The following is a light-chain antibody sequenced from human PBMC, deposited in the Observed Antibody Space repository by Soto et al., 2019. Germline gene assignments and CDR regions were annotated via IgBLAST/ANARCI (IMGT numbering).Light chain of an antibody. V-gene: IGLV1-44*01. Sequence: QSVLTQPPSASGTPGQRVTISCSGSTSNIGINTVNWYQHLPGTAPKLLIYANNQRPSGVTDRFSGSKSGTSASLAISGLQSEDEADYYCATWDDSLSGWVFGGGTKLTVL. CDR1: TSNIGINT. CDR3: ATWDDSLSGWV. CDR2: ANN. J-gene: IGLJ3*02.